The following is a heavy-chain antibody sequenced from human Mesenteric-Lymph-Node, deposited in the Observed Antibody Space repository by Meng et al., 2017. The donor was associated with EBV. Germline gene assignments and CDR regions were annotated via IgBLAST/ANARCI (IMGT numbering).Heavy chain of an antibody. CDR3: ARARWLIRDFDY. J-gene: IGHJ4*02. D-gene: IGHD4-23*01. V-gene: IGHV3-11*01. CDR1: GFTFSDYY. CDR2: ISGSSST. Sequence: QVQLVESGGGVVKPGGSLRRTCSASGFTFSDYYMSWIRQAPGKGLEWLSYISGSSSTYYADSVKGRFTISRDAAKTSLFLEMNSLKAEDTAVYYCARARWLIRDFDYWGQGTLVTVSS.